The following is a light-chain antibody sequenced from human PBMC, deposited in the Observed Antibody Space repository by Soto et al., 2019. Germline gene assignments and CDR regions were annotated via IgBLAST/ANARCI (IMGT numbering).Light chain of an antibody. CDR1: SGHSSYI. J-gene: IGLJ2*01. V-gene: IGLV4-60*03. CDR2: LEGSGSY. Sequence: QPVLTQSSSASASLGSSVKLTCTLSSGHSSYIIAWHQQQPGKAPRYLMKLEGSGSYNKGSGVPYRFSGSSSGADRYLTISNLQSEDEADYHSETWDSNTHVVFGGGTKLAV. CDR3: ETWDSNTHVV.